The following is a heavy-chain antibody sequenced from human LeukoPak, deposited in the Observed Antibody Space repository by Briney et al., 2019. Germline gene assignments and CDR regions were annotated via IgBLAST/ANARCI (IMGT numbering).Heavy chain of an antibody. CDR1: GFTFSNYG. Sequence: PGGSLRLSCAASGFTFSNYGMHWGRQAPGKGLEWVAFIRYDGNNKYYADSVKGRFTISRDNSKNTLYLQMNSLRAEDTAVYYCAKDGVAFDIWGQGTMVTVSS. CDR3: AKDGVAFDI. V-gene: IGHV3-30*02. CDR2: IRYDGNNK. D-gene: IGHD3-16*01. J-gene: IGHJ3*02.